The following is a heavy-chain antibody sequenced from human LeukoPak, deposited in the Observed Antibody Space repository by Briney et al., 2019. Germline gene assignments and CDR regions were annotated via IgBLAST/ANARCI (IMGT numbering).Heavy chain of an antibody. V-gene: IGHV4-59*08. CDR1: GGSISNYY. Sequence: SETLSLTCTVSGGSISNYYWSWIRQPPGKGLECMGYIYYSGTTNYNPSLKSRVTISVDTSKNQFSLWLSSVTAADTAMYYCARHGGYSSPYLHWGQGTLVTVSS. D-gene: IGHD6-13*01. CDR2: IYYSGTT. J-gene: IGHJ1*01. CDR3: ARHGGYSSPYLH.